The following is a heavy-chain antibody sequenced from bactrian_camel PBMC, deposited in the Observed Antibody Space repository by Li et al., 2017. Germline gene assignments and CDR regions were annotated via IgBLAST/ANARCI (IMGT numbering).Heavy chain of an antibody. CDR1: GSTDNYNC. D-gene: IGHD6*01. CDR3: AAQEPTRNMVAANEYHY. Sequence: VQLVESGGGSVQSGGSLRLSCAASGSTDNYNCVGWFRQAPGKQREWVAGLDSDGIASYADSVKGRFTISKERVALTLQMNSLKPEDTAVYYCAAQEPTRNMVAANEYHYWGQGTQVTVS. CDR2: LDSDGIA. J-gene: IGHJ4*01. V-gene: IGHV3S53*01.